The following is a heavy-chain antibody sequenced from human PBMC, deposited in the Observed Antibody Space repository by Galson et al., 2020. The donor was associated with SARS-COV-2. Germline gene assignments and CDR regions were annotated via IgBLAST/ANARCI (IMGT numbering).Heavy chain of an antibody. CDR1: GYTFTSYG. J-gene: IGHJ6*03. V-gene: IGHV1-18*01. CDR3: ARWFGVVIIPHYYYYMDV. Sequence: ASVKVSCKASGYTFTSYGISWVRQAPGQGLEWMGWISAYNGNTNYAQKLQGRVTMTTDTSTSTAYMELRSLRSDDTAVYYCARWFGVVIIPHYYYYMDVLGKGTTVTVSS. D-gene: IGHD3-3*01. CDR2: ISAYNGNT.